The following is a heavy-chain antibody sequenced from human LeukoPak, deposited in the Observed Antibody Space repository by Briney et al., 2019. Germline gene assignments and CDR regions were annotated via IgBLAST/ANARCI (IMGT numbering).Heavy chain of an antibody. CDR1: GFTFSSYW. V-gene: IGHV3-74*01. D-gene: IGHD2-15*01. J-gene: IGHJ5*02. CDR2: INSDGSST. Sequence: GGSLRLSCAASGFTFSSYWMHWVRQAPGKGLVWVSRINSDGSSTSYADSVKGRFTISRDNAKNTLYLQMNSLRAEDTAVYYCARDASCGGGSCYFEGIYNWFDPWGQGTLVTVSS. CDR3: ARDASCGGGSCYFEGIYNWFDP.